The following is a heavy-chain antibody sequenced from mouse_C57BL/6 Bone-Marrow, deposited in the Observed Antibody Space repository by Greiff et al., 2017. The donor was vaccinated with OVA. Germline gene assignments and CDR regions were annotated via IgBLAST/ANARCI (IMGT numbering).Heavy chain of an antibody. CDR1: GYTFTDYY. CDR3: ARLSSGLAY. D-gene: IGHD3-2*02. J-gene: IGHJ3*01. V-gene: IGHV1-19*01. Sequence: VKLQESGPVLVKPGASVKMSCKASGYTFTDYYMNWVKQSHGKSLEWIGVINPYNGGTSYNQKFKGKATLTVDKSSSTAYMELNSRTSEDSAVYYCARLSSGLAYWGQGTLVTVSA. CDR2: INPYNGGT.